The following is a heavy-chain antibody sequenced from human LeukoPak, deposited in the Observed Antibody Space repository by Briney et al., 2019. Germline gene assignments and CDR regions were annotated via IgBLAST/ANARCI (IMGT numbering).Heavy chain of an antibody. CDR3: LPSDG. Sequence: GGSLRLSCAVSGFSFSNYDMTWVRQAPGKGLEWVASISRSGDIRNYADSVKGRFTISRDNSKNTLHLQMTSPRAEDTAVYYCLPSDGGGQGTLVTVSS. V-gene: IGHV3-23*01. D-gene: IGHD3-10*01. CDR1: GFSFSNYD. J-gene: IGHJ4*02. CDR2: ISRSGDIR.